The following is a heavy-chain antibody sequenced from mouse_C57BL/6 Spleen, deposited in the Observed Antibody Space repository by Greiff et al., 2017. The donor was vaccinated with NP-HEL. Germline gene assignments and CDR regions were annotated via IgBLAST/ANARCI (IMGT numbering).Heavy chain of an antibody. CDR1: GFTFSDYG. CDR3: ARGGNYVYAMDY. V-gene: IGHV5-17*01. J-gene: IGHJ4*01. CDR2: ISSGSSTI. D-gene: IGHD2-1*01. Sequence: EVKLVESGGGLVKPGGSLKLSCAASGFTFSDYGMHWVRQAPEKGLEWVAYISSGSSTIYYADTVKGRFTISRDNAKNTLFLQMTSLRSEDTAMYYCARGGNYVYAMDYWGQGTSVTVSS.